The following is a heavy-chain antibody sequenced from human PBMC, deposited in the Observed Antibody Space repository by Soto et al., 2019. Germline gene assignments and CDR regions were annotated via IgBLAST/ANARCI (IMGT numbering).Heavy chain of an antibody. CDR2: IYTSGST. D-gene: IGHD3-9*01. V-gene: IGHV4-4*07. CDR3: ARDRLTGYSLIPLDY. CDR1: GGSISSYH. Sequence: SETLSLTCTVSGGSISSYHWSWIRQPAGKGLEWIGRIYTSGSTNYNPSLKSRVTMSVDTSKNQFSLKLSSVTAADTAVYYCARDRLTGYSLIPLDYWGQGTLVTVSS. J-gene: IGHJ4*02.